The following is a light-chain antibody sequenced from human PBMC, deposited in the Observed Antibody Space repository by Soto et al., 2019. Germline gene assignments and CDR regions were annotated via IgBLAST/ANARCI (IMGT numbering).Light chain of an antibody. V-gene: IGLV2-14*03. CDR2: DVS. CDR1: SSDVGGYNY. Sequence: QSALTQPASVSGSPGQSITISCTGTSSDVGGYNYVSWYQQHPGKAPKLMIYDVSNRPSGVSNRFSGFKSGTTASLTISGLPAADKAVYYCSSYTTTSTSVFGTGTKVT. CDR3: SSYTTTSTSV. J-gene: IGLJ1*01.